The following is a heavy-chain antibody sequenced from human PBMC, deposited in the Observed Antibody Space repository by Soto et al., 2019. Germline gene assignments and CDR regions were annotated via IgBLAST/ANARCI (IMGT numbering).Heavy chain of an antibody. Sequence: GGSLRLSCAASGFTFSSYWMHWVRQAPGKGLVWVSRINSDGSSTRYADSAKGRFTISRDNAKNTLYLQVNSLRAENTAVYFCARDPDIVLLPAAEDAMDVWGQGTTVTVSS. CDR1: GFTFSSYW. D-gene: IGHD2-2*01. CDR2: INSDGSST. V-gene: IGHV3-74*01. J-gene: IGHJ6*02. CDR3: ARDPDIVLLPAAEDAMDV.